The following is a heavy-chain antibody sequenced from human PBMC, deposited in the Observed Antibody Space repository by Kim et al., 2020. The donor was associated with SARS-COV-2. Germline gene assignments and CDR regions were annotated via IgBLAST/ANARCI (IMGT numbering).Heavy chain of an antibody. CDR3: AKIPTSCSGGSCPIDY. D-gene: IGHD2-15*01. CDR2: ISYDGSNK. CDR1: GFTFSSYG. Sequence: GGSLRLSCAASGFTFSSYGMHWVRQAPGKGLEWVAVISYDGSNKYYADSVKGRFTISRDNSKNTLYLQMNSLRAEDTAVYYCAKIPTSCSGGSCPIDYWG. J-gene: IGHJ4*01. V-gene: IGHV3-30*18.